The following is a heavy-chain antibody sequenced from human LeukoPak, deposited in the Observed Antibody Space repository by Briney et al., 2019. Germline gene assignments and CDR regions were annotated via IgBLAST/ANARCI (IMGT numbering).Heavy chain of an antibody. CDR1: GGSFSGYY. J-gene: IGHJ5*02. Sequence: SETLSLTCAVYGGSFSGYYWSWIRQPPGKGLEWIGYIYYSGSTYYNPSLKSRVTISVDTSKNQFSLKLSSVTAADTAVYYCARAVVPAATELGDWFDPWGQGTLVTVSS. CDR2: IYYSGST. CDR3: ARAVVPAATELGDWFDP. D-gene: IGHD2-2*01. V-gene: IGHV4-30-4*08.